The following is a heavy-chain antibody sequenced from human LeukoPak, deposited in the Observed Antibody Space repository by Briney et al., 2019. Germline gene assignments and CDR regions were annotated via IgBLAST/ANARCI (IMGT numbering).Heavy chain of an antibody. CDR3: ARHWGSCRGGECYTFDC. CDR2: ISNSGST. Sequence: SETLSLTCAVSGGSINSNTYYWGWIRQSPGKGLEWFGYISNSGSTNYNPSLKSRVTISVDTPKNQFSLKLSSVTAADTAVYYCARHWGSCRGGECYTFDCWGQGTLVTVSS. V-gene: IGHV4-61*05. D-gene: IGHD2-21*01. J-gene: IGHJ4*02. CDR1: GGSINSNTYY.